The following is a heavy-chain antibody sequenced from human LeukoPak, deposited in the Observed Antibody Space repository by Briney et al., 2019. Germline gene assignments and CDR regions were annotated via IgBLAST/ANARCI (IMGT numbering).Heavy chain of an antibody. J-gene: IGHJ4*02. CDR1: GFTFSSYG. V-gene: IGHV3-33*01. CDR2: IWYDGSNK. D-gene: IGHD6-13*01. Sequence: GGSLRLSCAASGFTFSSYGMHWVREAPGKGLEWVAVIWYDGSNKYYAGSVKGRFTISRDNSKNTLYLQMNSLRTEDTAVYYCARDSAAGTYFDYWGQGTLVTVSS. CDR3: ARDSAAGTYFDY.